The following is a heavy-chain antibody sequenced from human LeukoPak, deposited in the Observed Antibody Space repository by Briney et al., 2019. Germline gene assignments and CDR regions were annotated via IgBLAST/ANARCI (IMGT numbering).Heavy chain of an antibody. Sequence: PSETLSLTCTVSGDSMSGYYWGWIRQPPGKGLEWIGSISYTGITAYKASLESRVTISLDTSESQFSLTLTSVTAADTAVYYCARDRTGWASDYWGQGTLVTVSS. CDR2: ISYTGIT. J-gene: IGHJ4*02. CDR1: GDSMSGYY. D-gene: IGHD1-14*01. CDR3: ARDRTGWASDY. V-gene: IGHV4-39*07.